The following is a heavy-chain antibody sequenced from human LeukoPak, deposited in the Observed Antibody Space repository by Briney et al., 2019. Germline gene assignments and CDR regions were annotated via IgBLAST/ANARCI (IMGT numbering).Heavy chain of an antibody. CDR3: AKEPRYSSGDY. CDR2: ISYDGSNK. Sequence: GGSLRLSCAASGFTFSSYGMHWVRQAPGKGLEWGAVISYDGSNKYYADSVKGRFTLSRDNSKNTLYLQMNSLRAEDTAVYYCAKEPRYSSGDYWGQGTLVTVSS. D-gene: IGHD6-19*01. CDR1: GFTFSSYG. J-gene: IGHJ4*02. V-gene: IGHV3-30*18.